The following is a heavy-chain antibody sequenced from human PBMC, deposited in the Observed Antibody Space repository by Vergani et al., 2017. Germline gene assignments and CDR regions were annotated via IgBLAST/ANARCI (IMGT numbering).Heavy chain of an antibody. CDR2: LSWNSGFI. CDR3: AKDLDAHRGDAFEI. D-gene: IGHD1-14*01. Sequence: EVQLVESGGGLIQTGRSLRLSCVGSGFTFDDYAMHWVRQAPGKGLEWVAGLSWNSGFISYADSVKGRFTISRDNAKNSLYLQMDSLRPEDTAFYFCAKDLDAHRGDAFEIWGQGTKVTVSS. J-gene: IGHJ3*02. V-gene: IGHV3-9*01. CDR1: GFTFDDYA.